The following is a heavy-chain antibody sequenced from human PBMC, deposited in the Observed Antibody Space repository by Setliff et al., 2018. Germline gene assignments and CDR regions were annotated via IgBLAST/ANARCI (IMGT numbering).Heavy chain of an antibody. J-gene: IGHJ3*02. Sequence: ASVKVSCKASGYTFTSYDINWVRQATGQGLEWMGWMNPNSGNTGYAQKFQGRVTMTRNTSISTAYMDLSSLRFEDTAVYYCAISTIFGVVSPTPDAFDIWGQGTMLTVSS. CDR1: GYTFTSYD. V-gene: IGHV1-8*02. CDR2: MNPNSGNT. D-gene: IGHD3-3*01. CDR3: AISTIFGVVSPTPDAFDI.